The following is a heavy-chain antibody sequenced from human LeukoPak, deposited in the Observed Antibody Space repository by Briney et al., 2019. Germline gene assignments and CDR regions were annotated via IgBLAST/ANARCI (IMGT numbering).Heavy chain of an antibody. V-gene: IGHV4-59*01. Sequence: SETLSLTCPVSGGSLSSYYWSWIRQPPGTGLEWIGYIYYSGTTNYNPSLKSRVTISVDTSKNQFSLKLSSVTAADTAVYYCARALRYFDWLSGGYFDYWGQGTLVTVSS. CDR2: IYYSGTT. CDR3: ARALRYFDWLSGGYFDY. J-gene: IGHJ4*02. CDR1: GGSLSSYY. D-gene: IGHD3-9*01.